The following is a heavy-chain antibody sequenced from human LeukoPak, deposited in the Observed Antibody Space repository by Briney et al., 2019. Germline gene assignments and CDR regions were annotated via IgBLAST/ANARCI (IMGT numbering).Heavy chain of an antibody. V-gene: IGHV3-23*01. D-gene: IGHD1-26*01. Sequence: PGGSLTLFCGASGFTFSCYAMRWPRHARGEGLEWVSAISGSGGSTYYADSVKGRFTISRDNSKNTLYLQMNSLRAEDTVVYYCAKGIVGATHCFDYWGQGTLVTVSS. CDR3: AKGIVGATHCFDY. CDR1: GFTFSCYA. J-gene: IGHJ4*02. CDR2: ISGSGGST.